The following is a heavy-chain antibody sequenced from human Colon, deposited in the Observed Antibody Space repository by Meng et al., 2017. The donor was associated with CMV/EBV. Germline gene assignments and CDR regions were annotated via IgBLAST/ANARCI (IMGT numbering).Heavy chain of an antibody. V-gene: IGHV3-23*01. CDR3: ANLMGATLYYFHS. Sequence: GESLKISCTASGFTFSRYTMNWVRQAPGKGLEWVSAISGSGATTYYADSVKGRFTISRDNSKNTLYLQMNSLRAEDTAVYYCANLMGATLYYFHSWGQGTLVTVSS. CDR2: ISGSGATT. J-gene: IGHJ4*02. CDR1: GFTFSRYT. D-gene: IGHD1-26*01.